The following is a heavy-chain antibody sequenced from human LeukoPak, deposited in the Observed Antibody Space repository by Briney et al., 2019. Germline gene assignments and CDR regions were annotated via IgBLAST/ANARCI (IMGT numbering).Heavy chain of an antibody. CDR3: ARGSSSWPHWYFDL. J-gene: IGHJ2*01. V-gene: IGHV1-69*06. D-gene: IGHD6-13*01. CDR1: GGTFNSYA. Sequence: SVKVSCKASGGTFNSYAINWVRQAPGQGLEWMGGIIPISGTANYAQKFQGRVTVTADKSTSTAYMELSSLRSEDTAVYYCARGSSSWPHWYFDLWGRGTLVTVSS. CDR2: IIPISGTA.